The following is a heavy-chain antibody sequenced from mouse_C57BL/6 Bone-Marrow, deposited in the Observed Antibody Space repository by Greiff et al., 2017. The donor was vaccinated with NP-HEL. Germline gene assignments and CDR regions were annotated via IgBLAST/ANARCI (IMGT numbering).Heavy chain of an antibody. D-gene: IGHD1-1*01. CDR3: ARSITTVVADWYFDV. Sequence: QVQLKVSGPGILQSSQTLSLTCSFSGFSLSTSGMGVSWIRQPSGKGLEWLAHIYWDDDKRYHPSLKSRLTISKDTSRNQVFLKSTSGDTADTATYYCARSITTVVADWYFDVWGTGTTVTVSS. V-gene: IGHV8-12*01. CDR2: IYWDDDK. J-gene: IGHJ1*03. CDR1: GFSLSTSGMG.